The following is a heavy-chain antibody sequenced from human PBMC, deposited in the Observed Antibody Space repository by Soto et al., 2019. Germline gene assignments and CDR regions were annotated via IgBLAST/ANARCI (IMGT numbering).Heavy chain of an antibody. CDR3: ARSSVHIAAAGRLDL. V-gene: IGHV3-30*14. CDR1: GFAFRSHA. J-gene: IGHJ5*02. CDR2: ISSDGATK. Sequence: LRLSCTASGFAFRSHAMQWVRQAPGKGLEWVAVISSDGATKYVADSLKGRFTISRDNFESTMSLQMNNLRPEDTALYYCARSSVHIAAAGRLDLWGPGTLVTVSS. D-gene: IGHD6-13*01.